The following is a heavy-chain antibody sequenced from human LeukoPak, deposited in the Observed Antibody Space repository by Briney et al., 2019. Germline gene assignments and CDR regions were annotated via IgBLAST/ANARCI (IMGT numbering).Heavy chain of an antibody. CDR2: ISSSSSYI. D-gene: IGHD1-26*01. V-gene: IGHV3-21*04. CDR1: GFTFSSYS. CDR3: ARSGSGNYYFYYGMDV. Sequence: GGSLRLSCAASGFTFSSYSMNWVRQAPGKGLEWVSSISSSSSYIYYADSVKGRFTISRDNAKNSLYLQMNSLRAEDTAIYYCARSGSGNYYFYYGMDVWGQGTTVTVSS. J-gene: IGHJ6*02.